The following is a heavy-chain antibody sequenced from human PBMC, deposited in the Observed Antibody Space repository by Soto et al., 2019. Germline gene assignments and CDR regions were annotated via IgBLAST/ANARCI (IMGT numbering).Heavy chain of an antibody. Sequence: GGSLRLSCAASGFTFSSYGMHWVRQAPGKGLEWVAVISYDGSNKYYADSVKGRFTISRDNSKNTLYLQMNSLRAEDTAVYYCAKDISGNLYWGQGTLVTVSS. J-gene: IGHJ4*02. D-gene: IGHD3-10*01. CDR2: ISYDGSNK. CDR1: GFTFSSYG. V-gene: IGHV3-30*18. CDR3: AKDISGNLY.